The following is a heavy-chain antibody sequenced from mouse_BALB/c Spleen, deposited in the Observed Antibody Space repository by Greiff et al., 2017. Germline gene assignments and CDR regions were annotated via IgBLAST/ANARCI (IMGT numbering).Heavy chain of an antibody. V-gene: IGHV1-9*01. CDR2: ILPGSGST. J-gene: IGHJ3*01. CDR1: GYTFSSYW. Sequence: QVQLKQSGAELMKPGASVKISCKATGYTFSSYWIEWVKQRPGHGLEWIGEILPGSGSTNYNEKFKGKATFTADTSSNTAYMQLSSLTSEDSAVYYCARWAHYYGPWFAYWGQGTLVTVSA. CDR3: ARWAHYYGPWFAY. D-gene: IGHD1-2*01.